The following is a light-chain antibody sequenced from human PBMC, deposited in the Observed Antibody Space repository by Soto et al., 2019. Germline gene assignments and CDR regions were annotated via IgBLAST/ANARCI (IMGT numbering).Light chain of an antibody. CDR3: QQYNKWPLT. CDR1: QSVSSN. J-gene: IGKJ3*01. Sequence: EIVLTQSPGTLSLSPGERATLSCRASQSVSSNNLAWYQQKLGRAPRLLIYGASTRATGIPARFSGSGSGTEFTLTISSLQSEDFAVYYCQQYNKWPLTFGPGTKVDIK. V-gene: IGKV3-15*01. CDR2: GAS.